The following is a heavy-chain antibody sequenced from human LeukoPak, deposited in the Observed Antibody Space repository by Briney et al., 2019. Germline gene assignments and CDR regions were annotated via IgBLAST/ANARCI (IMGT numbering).Heavy chain of an antibody. D-gene: IGHD1-26*01. CDR3: ARDPSGSYYGYFDY. V-gene: IGHV4-31*03. CDR2: IYYSGST. Sequence: PSETLSLTCTVSGGSISSGGYYRSWIRQHPGKGLEWIGYIYYSGSTYYNPSLKSRVTISVDTSKNQFSLKLSSVTAADTAVYYCARDPSGSYYGYFDYWGQGTLVTVSS. J-gene: IGHJ4*02. CDR1: GGSISSGGYY.